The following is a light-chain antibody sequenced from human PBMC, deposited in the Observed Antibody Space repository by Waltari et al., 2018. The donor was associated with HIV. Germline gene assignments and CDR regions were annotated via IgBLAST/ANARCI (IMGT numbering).Light chain of an antibody. CDR1: SSNIGSYT. Sequence: QSVLTQPPSASGTPGQRVTISCSGSSSNIGSYTVNWYQQLPGTAPKLLIYSNTQRPSGVPDRFSGSKSGTSASLAIGGLQSEDDADYYCAAWDDSLNGWVFGGGTKLTVL. J-gene: IGLJ3*02. CDR3: AAWDDSLNGWV. CDR2: SNT. V-gene: IGLV1-44*01.